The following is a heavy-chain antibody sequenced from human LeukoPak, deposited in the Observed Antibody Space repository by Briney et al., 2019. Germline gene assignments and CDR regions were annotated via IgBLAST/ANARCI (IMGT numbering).Heavy chain of an antibody. CDR2: ISSSGSSI. CDR3: AELGITMIGGV. Sequence: GRSLRLSCAASGFTFSSYEMNWVRQAPGKGLEWISYISSSGSSISYADSVKGRFTISRDNAKNSLNLQMNSLRAEDTAVYYCAELGITMIGGVWGKGTTVTISS. J-gene: IGHJ6*04. V-gene: IGHV3-48*03. D-gene: IGHD3-10*02. CDR1: GFTFSSYE.